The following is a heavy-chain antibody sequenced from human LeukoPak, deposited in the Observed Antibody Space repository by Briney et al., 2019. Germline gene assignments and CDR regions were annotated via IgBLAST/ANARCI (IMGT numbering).Heavy chain of an antibody. V-gene: IGHV4-59*01. CDR3: ARSGSRRDGYKYFDY. CDR1: GGSISSYY. J-gene: IGHJ4*02. CDR2: IYYSGST. Sequence: PSETLSLTCTVSGGSISSYYWSWIRQPPGKGLEWIGYIYYSGSTNYNPFLKSRVTISVDTSKNQFSLKLSSVTAGETAVYYCARSGSRRDGYKYFDYWGQGTLVTGSS. D-gene: IGHD5-24*01.